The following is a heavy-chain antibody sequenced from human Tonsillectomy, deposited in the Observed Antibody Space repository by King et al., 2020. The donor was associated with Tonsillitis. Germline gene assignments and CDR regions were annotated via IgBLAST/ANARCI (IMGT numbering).Heavy chain of an antibody. CDR3: ARDLGRVLQSHFDY. CDR2: ISYGGTNK. J-gene: IGHJ4*02. CDR1: GFTFSSYA. D-gene: IGHD5-24*01. Sequence: VQLVESGGGVVQPGRSLRLSCAASGFTFSSYAMNWVRQAPGKGLEWVAVISYGGTNKYYADSVKGRLTISRDNSKNTLFLQMNSLRVEDTAVYYCARDLGRVLQSHFDYWGQGALVTVSP. V-gene: IGHV3-30-3*01.